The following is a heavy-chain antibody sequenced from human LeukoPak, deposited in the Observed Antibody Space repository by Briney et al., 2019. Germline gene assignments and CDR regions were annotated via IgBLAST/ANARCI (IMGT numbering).Heavy chain of an antibody. CDR3: ARGREYYDFWSGLSDYMDV. V-gene: IGHV1-2*02. D-gene: IGHD3-3*01. Sequence: GASVKVSCKASGYTFTGYYMHWVRQAPGQELEWMGWINPNSSGTNYAQKFQGRVTMTRDTSISTAYMELSRLRSDDTAAYCCARGREYYDFWSGLSDYMDVWGKGTTVTVSS. CDR1: GYTFTGYY. CDR2: INPNSSGT. J-gene: IGHJ6*03.